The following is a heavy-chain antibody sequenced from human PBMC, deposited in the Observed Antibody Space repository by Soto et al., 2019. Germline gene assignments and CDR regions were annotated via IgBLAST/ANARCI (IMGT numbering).Heavy chain of an antibody. CDR2: ISAYNGNT. Sequence: GASVKVSCKAPCYTFTSYGISWVRQAPGQGLEWMGWISAYNGNTNYAQKLQGRVTMTTDTSTSTAYMELRSLRSDDTAVYYCASSVTYYYDSRGPDAFDIWGQGTMVTVSS. V-gene: IGHV1-18*01. J-gene: IGHJ3*02. D-gene: IGHD3-22*01. CDR3: ASSVTYYYDSRGPDAFDI. CDR1: CYTFTSYG.